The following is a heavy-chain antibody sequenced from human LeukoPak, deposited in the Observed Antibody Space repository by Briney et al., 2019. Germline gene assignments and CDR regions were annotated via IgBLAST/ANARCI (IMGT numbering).Heavy chain of an antibody. D-gene: IGHD3-16*02. CDR1: GDSISSNDYY. J-gene: IGHJ4*02. V-gene: IGHV4-39*01. Sequence: PSETLSLTCTVSGDSISSNDYYWGWIRQPPGKGLQWIGTIYDSGATYYNPSLKSPVTMSIDTSKNQFSLKLSSVTAADTANCARLQYASGSHPLLPFDYWGQGILVTVSS. CDR2: IYDSGAT. CDR3: ARLQYASGSHPLLPFDY.